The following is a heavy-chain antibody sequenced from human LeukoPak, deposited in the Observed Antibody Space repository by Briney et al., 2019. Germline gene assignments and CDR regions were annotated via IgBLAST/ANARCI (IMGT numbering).Heavy chain of an antibody. CDR1: GYTFTNYG. CDR3: ARSAGSSYNYGENSFDI. Sequence: ASVKVSCKAFGYTFTNYGISWVRQAPGQGLEWMGWISAYNGHTNSAQRLQGRVSLTTDTSTNTAYMELRSLRSDDTAVYYCARSAGSSYNYGENSFDIWGQGTMVTVSS. CDR2: ISAYNGHT. J-gene: IGHJ3*02. V-gene: IGHV1-18*01. D-gene: IGHD5-18*01.